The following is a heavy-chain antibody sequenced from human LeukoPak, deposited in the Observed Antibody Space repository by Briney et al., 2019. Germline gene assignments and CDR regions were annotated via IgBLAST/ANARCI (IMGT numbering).Heavy chain of an antibody. D-gene: IGHD3-9*01. CDR3: AREGGVLRYFDWLSPFDY. J-gene: IGHJ4*02. V-gene: IGHV1-69*01. Sequence: SVKVSCKASGGAFSSYAFTWVRQAPGQGLEWMGGIIPIFGTANYAQRFQGRVTITADESTSTAYMELSSLRSEDTAVYYCAREGGVLRYFDWLSPFDYWGQGTLVTVSS. CDR2: IIPIFGTA. CDR1: GGAFSSYA.